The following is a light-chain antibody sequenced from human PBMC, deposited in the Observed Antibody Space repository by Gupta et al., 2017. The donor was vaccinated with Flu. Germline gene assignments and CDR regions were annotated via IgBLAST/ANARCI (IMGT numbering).Light chain of an antibody. CDR3: QQYGSSPPT. J-gene: IGKJ2*01. CDR1: QSVSSSY. Sequence: ERATRSCRASQSVSSSYLAWDQQKPGQAPRRLIYAAASRATGIPDRFSGSGSGTDFTLTISKLEPEDFAVYHCQQYGSSPPTFGQGTKLEIK. V-gene: IGKV3-20*01. CDR2: AAA.